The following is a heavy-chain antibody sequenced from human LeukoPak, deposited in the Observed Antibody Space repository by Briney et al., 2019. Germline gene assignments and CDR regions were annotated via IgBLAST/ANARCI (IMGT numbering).Heavy chain of an antibody. CDR3: AKAPGRYCSSTSCYRRGRAHYYYYYMDV. V-gene: IGHV3-23*01. CDR1: GFTFSSYG. Sequence: PGGSLRLSCAASGFTFSSYGMSWVRQAPGKGLEWVSAISGSGGSTYYADSVKGRFTISRDNSKNTLYLQMNSLRAEDTAVYYCAKAPGRYCSSTSCYRRGRAHYYYYYMDVWGKGTTVTISS. J-gene: IGHJ6*03. D-gene: IGHD2-2*01. CDR2: ISGSGGST.